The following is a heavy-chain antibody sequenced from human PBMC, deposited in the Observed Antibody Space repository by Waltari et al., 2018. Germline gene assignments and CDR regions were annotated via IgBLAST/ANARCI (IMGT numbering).Heavy chain of an antibody. J-gene: IGHJ5*02. D-gene: IGHD1-26*01. CDR1: GYTFTGYY. CDR3: AREYSGSHSGWFDP. V-gene: IGHV1-2*02. CDR2: INPNSGGT. Sequence: QVQLVQSGAEVKKPGASVKASCKASGYTFTGYYMHWVRQAPGQGLEWMGWINPNSGGTNDAQKFQGRVTMTRDTSISTAYMELSRLRSDDTAVYYCAREYSGSHSGWFDPWGQGTLVTVSS.